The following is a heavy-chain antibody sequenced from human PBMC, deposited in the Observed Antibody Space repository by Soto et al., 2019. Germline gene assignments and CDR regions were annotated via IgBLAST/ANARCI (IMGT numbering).Heavy chain of an antibody. Sequence: GESLKISCKGSGYSFTSYWIGRVRQMPWKGLEWMGIIYPGDSDTRYSPSFQGQVTISAGKSISTAYLQWSSLKASDTAMYYCASLGYCSSTSCGWAAFDIWGLGTMVTVSS. V-gene: IGHV5-51*01. D-gene: IGHD2-2*01. CDR2: IYPGDSDT. CDR1: GYSFTSYW. J-gene: IGHJ3*02. CDR3: ASLGYCSSTSCGWAAFDI.